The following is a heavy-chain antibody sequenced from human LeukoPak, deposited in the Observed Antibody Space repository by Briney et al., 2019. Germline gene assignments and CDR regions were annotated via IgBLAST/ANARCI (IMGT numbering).Heavy chain of an antibody. CDR3: ARGGVINWPFDY. CDR1: GFTFRSYE. J-gene: IGHJ4*02. D-gene: IGHD1-1*01. V-gene: IGHV3-48*03. CDR2: ISSSGSTI. Sequence: PGGSLRLSCAASGFTFRSYEINWVRQAPGKGLEWVSYISSSGSTIYYADSVKSRFTISRDNAKNSLYLQMNSLRAEDTAVYYCARGGVINWPFDYWGQGTLVTVSS.